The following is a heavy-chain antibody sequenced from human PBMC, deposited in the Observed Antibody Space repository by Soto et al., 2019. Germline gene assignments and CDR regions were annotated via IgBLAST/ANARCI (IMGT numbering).Heavy chain of an antibody. CDR3: AIGGYSYGTPTVYYYGMDV. V-gene: IGHV1-46*01. CDR2: INPSGGST. CDR1: GYTFTSYY. J-gene: IGHJ6*01. Sequence: ASVKVSCKASGYTFTSYYMHWVRQAPGQGLEWMGIINPSGGSTSYAQKFQGRVTMTRDTSTSTVYMELSSLRSEDTAVYYCAIGGYSYGTPTVYYYGMDVWGQGTTVTVSS. D-gene: IGHD5-18*01.